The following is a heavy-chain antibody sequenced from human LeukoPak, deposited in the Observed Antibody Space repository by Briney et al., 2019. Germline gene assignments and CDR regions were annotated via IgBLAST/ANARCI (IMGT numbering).Heavy chain of an antibody. CDR1: GFTFSSYG. D-gene: IGHD3-9*01. CDR3: AKDGVEYFDWLLLVY. V-gene: IGHV3-30*02. J-gene: IGHJ4*02. Sequence: GGSLRLSCAASGFTFSSYGMHWVRQAPGKGLEWVAFIRYDGSNKYYADSVKGRFTISRDNSKNTLYLQMNSLRAEDTAVYYCAKDGVEYFDWLLLVYWGQGTLVTVSS. CDR2: IRYDGSNK.